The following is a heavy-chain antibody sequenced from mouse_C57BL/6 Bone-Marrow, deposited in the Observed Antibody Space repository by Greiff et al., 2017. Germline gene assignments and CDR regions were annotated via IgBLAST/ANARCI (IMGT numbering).Heavy chain of an antibody. CDR1: GFTFSNYW. CDR3: TGLLLLRLYFDY. J-gene: IGHJ2*01. V-gene: IGHV6-3*01. D-gene: IGHD1-1*01. Sequence: EVKLEESGGGLVQPGGSMKLSCVASGFTFSNYWMNWVRQSPEKGLEWVAQIRLKSDNYATHYAASVKGRLTISRDDSKSSVYLQMYNLRAEDTVIYYCTGLLLLRLYFDYWGQGTTLTVSS. CDR2: IRLKSDNYAT.